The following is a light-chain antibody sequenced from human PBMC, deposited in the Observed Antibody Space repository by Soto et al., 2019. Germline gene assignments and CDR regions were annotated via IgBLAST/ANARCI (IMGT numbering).Light chain of an antibody. Sequence: VLTQSPGTLSLSPGEGATISCRASQSLSTNYLAWYQHKPGQAPRLLIYGASSRDTGIPDRFSGSGSGAAFTLTISRLDPEDFAVYYCQQFGPSPTFGQGTTVEIK. V-gene: IGKV3-20*01. CDR3: QQFGPSPT. CDR2: GAS. J-gene: IGKJ1*01. CDR1: QSLSTNY.